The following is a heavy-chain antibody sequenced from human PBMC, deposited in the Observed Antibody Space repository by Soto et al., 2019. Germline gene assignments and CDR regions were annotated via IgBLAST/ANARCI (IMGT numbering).Heavy chain of an antibody. CDR1: GYTFTSYD. CDR3: ARGQVVVDY. V-gene: IGHV1-8*01. D-gene: IGHD2-15*01. CDR2: MNPNSGNT. Sequence: QVQLVQSGAEVKKPGASVKVSCKASGYTFTSYDINWVRQATGQGLEWMGWMNPNSGNTGYAQKFQGRVTMTRNTSINTDYMGLNSLRSEDAAVYYCARGQVVVDYWGQGSLVTVSS. J-gene: IGHJ4*02.